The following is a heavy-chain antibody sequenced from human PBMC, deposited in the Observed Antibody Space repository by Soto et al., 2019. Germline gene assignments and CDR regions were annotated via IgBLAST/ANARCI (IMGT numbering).Heavy chain of an antibody. CDR2: INHSGST. J-gene: IGHJ6*03. Sequence: SETLSLTCAVYGGSFSGYYWSWIRQPPGKGLEWIGEINHSGSTNYNPSLKSRVTISVDTSKNQFSLKLSSVTAADTAVYYCAGFLADYYYYMDVWGKGTTVTVSS. D-gene: IGHD3-10*01. CDR1: GGSFSGYY. V-gene: IGHV4-34*01. CDR3: AGFLADYYYYMDV.